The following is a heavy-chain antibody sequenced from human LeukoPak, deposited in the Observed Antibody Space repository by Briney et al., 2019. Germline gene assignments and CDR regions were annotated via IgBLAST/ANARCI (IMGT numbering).Heavy chain of an antibody. Sequence: ASVKVSCKASGYTFTSYGISWVRQAPGQGLEWMGWISAYNGNTNYAQKLQGRVTMNTDTSTSTAYMELRSLRSDDTAVYYCARDASRITMVRGVIGSAFDIWGQGTMVTVSS. CDR1: GYTFTSYG. J-gene: IGHJ3*02. CDR2: ISAYNGNT. CDR3: ARDASRITMVRGVIGSAFDI. D-gene: IGHD3-10*01. V-gene: IGHV1-18*01.